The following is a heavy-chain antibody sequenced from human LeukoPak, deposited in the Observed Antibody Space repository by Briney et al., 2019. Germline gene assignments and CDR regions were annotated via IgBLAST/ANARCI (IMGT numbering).Heavy chain of an antibody. CDR3: ARDGSMDV. D-gene: IGHD5-24*01. CDR2: INHSGST. CDR1: GFIFSSYS. J-gene: IGHJ6*02. Sequence: GSLRLSCAASGFIFSSYSMSWVRQAPGKGLEWIGEINHSGSTNYNPSLKSRVTISVDTSKNQFSLKLSSVTAADTAVYYCARDGSMDVWGQGTTVTVSS. V-gene: IGHV4-34*01.